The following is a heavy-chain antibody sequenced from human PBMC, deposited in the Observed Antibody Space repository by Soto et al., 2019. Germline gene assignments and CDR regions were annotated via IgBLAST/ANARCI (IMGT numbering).Heavy chain of an antibody. CDR2: INPNSGGT. V-gene: IGHV1-2*02. CDR1: GYTFTGYY. Sequence: QVQLVQSGAEVKKPGASVKVSCKASGYTFTGYYVHWVRQAPGQGLEWMGWINPNSGGTNYAQKFQGRVTMTRDTSISTAYMELSRLRSDDTAVYYCARDTRGYCSGGSCYPVRRTYGMDVWGQGTTVTVSS. D-gene: IGHD2-15*01. CDR3: ARDTRGYCSGGSCYPVRRTYGMDV. J-gene: IGHJ6*02.